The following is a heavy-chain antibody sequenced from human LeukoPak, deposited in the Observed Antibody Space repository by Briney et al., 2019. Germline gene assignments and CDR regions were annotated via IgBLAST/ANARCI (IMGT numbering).Heavy chain of an antibody. CDR1: GFTFSSYW. CDR2: INSDGSST. V-gene: IGHV3-74*01. Sequence: GGSLRLSCAASGFTFSSYWMHWVRQAPGKGLVWVSRINSDGSSTTYADSVKGRFTISRDNAKNTLYLQMNSLRAEDTAVYYRARVKLASQTAWFDPWGQGTLVTVSS. CDR3: ARVKLASQTAWFDP. D-gene: IGHD6-13*01. J-gene: IGHJ5*02.